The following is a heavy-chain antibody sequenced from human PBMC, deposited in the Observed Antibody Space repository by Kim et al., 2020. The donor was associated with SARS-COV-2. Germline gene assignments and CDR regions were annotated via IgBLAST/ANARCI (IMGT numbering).Heavy chain of an antibody. D-gene: IGHD1-7*01. Sequence: ASVKVSCKASGYTFTSYYMHWVRQAPGQGLEWMGIINPSGGSTSYAQKFQGRVTMTRDTSTSTVYMELSSLRSEDTAVYYCARDITGTTHYYYGMDVWGQGTTVTVSS. CDR3: ARDITGTTHYYYGMDV. CDR2: INPSGGST. V-gene: IGHV1-46*01. J-gene: IGHJ6*02. CDR1: GYTFTSYY.